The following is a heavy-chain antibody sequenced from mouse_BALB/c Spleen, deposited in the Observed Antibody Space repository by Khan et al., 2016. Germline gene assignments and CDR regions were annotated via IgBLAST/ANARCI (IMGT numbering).Heavy chain of an antibody. V-gene: IGHV14-3*02. J-gene: IGHJ4*01. CDR1: GFNIKDTY. Sequence: VRLQQSGAELVKPGASVKLSCTASGFNIKDTYMHWVKQRPEQGLEWIGRIDPANGNTKYDPKFQGKATITADTSSNTVYLQLSSLTSEDTAVYYWARGEPFYAMDYWGQGTSVTVSS. CDR2: IDPANGNT. CDR3: ARGEPFYAMDY.